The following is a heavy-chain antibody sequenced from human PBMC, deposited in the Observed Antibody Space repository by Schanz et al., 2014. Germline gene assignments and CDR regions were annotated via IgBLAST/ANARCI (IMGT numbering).Heavy chain of an antibody. Sequence: EVRLLESGGGLIQPGGSLRLSCAASGFIFGSSVMAWVRQAPGKGLEWVSAISGSGGSTYYADSVKGRFTISRDNSKNTLYLQMNSLRAEDTAVYYCAKTLCPGGTQTFGNWGRGTLVTVSS. D-gene: IGHD2-8*02. V-gene: IGHV3-23*01. J-gene: IGHJ4*02. CDR2: ISGSGGST. CDR3: AKTLCPGGTQTFGN. CDR1: GFIFGSSV.